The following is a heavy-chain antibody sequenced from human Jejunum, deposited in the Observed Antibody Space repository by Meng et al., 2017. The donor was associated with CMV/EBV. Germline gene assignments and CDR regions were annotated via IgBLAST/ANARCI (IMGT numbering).Heavy chain of an antibody. J-gene: IGHJ4*02. CDR1: GVSLTTPTCS. V-gene: IGHV4-61*01. Sequence: VSGVSLTTPTCSGFWIRLPPGKGLEWIGLVEDGGTTRYKPSLVSRVSISVDTSKNQFSLTLNSVTAADTAIYYCARGGWGNWNFEHWGQGKLVTVSS. D-gene: IGHD3-16*01. CDR2: VEDGGTT. CDR3: ARGGWGNWNFEH.